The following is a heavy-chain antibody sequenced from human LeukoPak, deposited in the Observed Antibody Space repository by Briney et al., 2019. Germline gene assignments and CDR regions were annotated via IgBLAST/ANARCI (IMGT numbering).Heavy chain of an antibody. CDR2: INHSGST. V-gene: IGHV4-34*01. CDR1: GGSFSGYY. Sequence: SETLSLTCAVYGGSFSGYYWSWIRQPPGKGLEWIGEINHSGSTNYNPSLKSRVTISVDTSKDQFSLKLSSVTAADTAVHYCARHPVRGVTRHPFDYWGQGTLVTVSS. CDR3: ARHPVRGVTRHPFDY. D-gene: IGHD3-10*01. J-gene: IGHJ4*02.